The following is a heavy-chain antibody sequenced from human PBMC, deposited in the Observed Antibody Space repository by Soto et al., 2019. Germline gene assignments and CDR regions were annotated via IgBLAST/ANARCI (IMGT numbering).Heavy chain of an antibody. CDR1: GYTFTGYD. J-gene: IGHJ4*02. CDR3: AREGPSGSYYFDY. V-gene: IGHV1-2*04. D-gene: IGHD1-26*01. CDR2: INPNSGGT. Sequence: GASVKVSCKASGYTFTGYDMHWVRQAPGQGLEWMGWINPNSGGTNYAQKFQGWVTMTRDTSISTAYMELSRLRSDDTAVYYCAREGPSGSYYFDYWGQGTLVTVSS.